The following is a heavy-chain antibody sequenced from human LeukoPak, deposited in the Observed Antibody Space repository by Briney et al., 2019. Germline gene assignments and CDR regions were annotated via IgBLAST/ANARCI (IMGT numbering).Heavy chain of an antibody. Sequence: ASVKVSCKASGYTFTSYGISCVRQAPGQGLVWVGWISAYNDATNYAQSFQGRVILTTDTSTNTVYMEMRSLRSDDTAIYYCARTNTVFGVDIEQNWFDPWGQGTLVTVSS. V-gene: IGHV1-18*01. D-gene: IGHD3-3*01. J-gene: IGHJ5*01. CDR1: GYTFTSYG. CDR3: ARTNTVFGVDIEQNWFDP. CDR2: ISAYNDAT.